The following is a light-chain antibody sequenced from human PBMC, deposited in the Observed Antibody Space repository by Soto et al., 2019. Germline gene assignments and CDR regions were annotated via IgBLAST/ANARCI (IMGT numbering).Light chain of an antibody. J-gene: IGKJ1*01. CDR3: MQGTHWPKT. CDR2: DVS. V-gene: IGKV2-30*02. Sequence: DVVMTQSPLSLPVSLGQPASISCRSSQGLVHGDGNTYLHWFQQRPGQSPRRLIYDVSNRDSGVPDRFSGSGSGTEFTLNISRVEAEDVGVYFCMQGTHWPKTFGQGTKVEIK. CDR1: QGLVHGDGNTY.